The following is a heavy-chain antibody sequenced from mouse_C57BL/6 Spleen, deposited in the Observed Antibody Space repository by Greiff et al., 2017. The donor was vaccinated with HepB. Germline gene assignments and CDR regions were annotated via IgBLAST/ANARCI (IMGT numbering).Heavy chain of an antibody. V-gene: IGHV5-4*01. CDR1: GFTFSSYA. CDR3: AREEAWFAY. Sequence: EVQRVESGGGLVKPGGSLKLSCAASGFTFSSYAMSWVRQTPEKRLEWVATISDGGSYTYYPDNVKGRFTISRDNAKNNLYLPMSHLTSEDTAMYYCAREEAWFAYWGQGTLVTVSA. CDR2: ISDGGSYT. J-gene: IGHJ3*01.